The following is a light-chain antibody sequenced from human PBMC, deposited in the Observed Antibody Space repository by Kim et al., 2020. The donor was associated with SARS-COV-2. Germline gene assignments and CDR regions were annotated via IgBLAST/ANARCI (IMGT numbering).Light chain of an antibody. V-gene: IGKV3-20*01. J-gene: IGKJ2*01. CDR2: GAS. CDR3: QQYGTPPST. CDR1: PSFDSNL. Sequence: LPPGDSPTLACRASPSFDSNLLAWYQQRPGQAPRLLMSGASTMATGIPDRFSGSGSGTDFTLTISRLEPEDIAVYYCQQYGTPPSTFGQGTKLEI.